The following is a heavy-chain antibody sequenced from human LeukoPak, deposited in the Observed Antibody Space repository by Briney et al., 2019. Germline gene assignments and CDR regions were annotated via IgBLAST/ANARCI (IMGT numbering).Heavy chain of an antibody. V-gene: IGHV4-39*01. J-gene: IGHJ4*02. D-gene: IGHD3-3*01. CDR2: IYYSGST. CDR3: ARHERTIFGVVPY. Sequence: SETLSLTCTVSGGSISSSSYYWGWIRQPPGKGLEWIGSIYYSGSTYYNPSLKSRVTISVDTSKNQFSLKLSSVTAADTAVYYCARHERTIFGVVPYWGQGTLVTVSS. CDR1: GGSISSSSYY.